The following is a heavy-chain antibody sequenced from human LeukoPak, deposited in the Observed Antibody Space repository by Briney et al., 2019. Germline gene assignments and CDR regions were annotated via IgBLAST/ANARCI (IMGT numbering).Heavy chain of an antibody. CDR3: ASFFWSSPGYYYDSSGYPSPPLNAFDI. D-gene: IGHD3-22*01. CDR1: GYTFTGYY. Sequence: ASVKVSCKASGYTFTGYYMHWVRQAPGQGLEWMGWINPNSGGTNYAQKFQGRVTMTRDTSISTAYMELSRLRSDDTAVYYCASFFWSSPGYYYDSSGYPSPPLNAFDIWGQGTMVTVSS. V-gene: IGHV1-2*02. CDR2: INPNSGGT. J-gene: IGHJ3*02.